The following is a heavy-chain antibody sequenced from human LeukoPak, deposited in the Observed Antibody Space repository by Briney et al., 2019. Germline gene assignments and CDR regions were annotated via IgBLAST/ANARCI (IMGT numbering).Heavy chain of an antibody. CDR1: GGSFSGYY. Sequence: SETLSLTCAVYGGSFSGYYWSWIRQPPGKGLEWIGEINHSGSTNYNPSLKSRATISVDTSKNQFSLKLSSVTAADTAVYYCARDLVTTCLDYWGQGTLVTVSS. D-gene: IGHD4-17*01. J-gene: IGHJ4*02. V-gene: IGHV4-34*01. CDR2: INHSGST. CDR3: ARDLVTTCLDY.